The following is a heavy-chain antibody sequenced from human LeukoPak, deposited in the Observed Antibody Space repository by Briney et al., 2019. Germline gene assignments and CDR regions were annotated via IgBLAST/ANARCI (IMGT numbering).Heavy chain of an antibody. J-gene: IGHJ4*02. V-gene: IGHV3-74*01. CDR3: VSFYETY. CDR2: INNDGSGT. D-gene: IGHD2/OR15-2a*01. CDR1: GFTFSSYW. Sequence: GGSLRLSCAASGFTFSSYWMHWVRQAPGKGLVWVSVINNDGSGTNYADSVKGRSTISRDNAKNTLYLQMTSLGAEDTAVYYCVSFYETYWGRGTLVTVSS.